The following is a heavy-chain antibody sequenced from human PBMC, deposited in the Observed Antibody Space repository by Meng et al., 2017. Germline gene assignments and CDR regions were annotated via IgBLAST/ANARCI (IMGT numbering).Heavy chain of an antibody. CDR3: ARGSYSFDS. Sequence: SGPGLVKPHQTPPLIWPISETSVSSYMAAWNWIRQSQSRGLEWLGRAYYRSKWYHDYAESVKSRISIDPDTSKNQFSLQLRSVTPEDSVVYYCARGSYSFDSWGQRTLVTVSS. D-gene: IGHD1-26*01. CDR2: AYYRSKWYH. V-gene: IGHV6-1*01. J-gene: IGHJ4*02. CDR1: ETSVSSYMAA.